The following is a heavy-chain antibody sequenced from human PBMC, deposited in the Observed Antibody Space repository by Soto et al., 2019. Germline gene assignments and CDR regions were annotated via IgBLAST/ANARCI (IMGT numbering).Heavy chain of an antibody. CDR3: ASTEKTYYYDSSGYYPHDAFDI. J-gene: IGHJ3*02. CDR2: IYPGDSDT. D-gene: IGHD3-22*01. Sequence: GESLKISCKGSGYSFTSYWIAWVRQMPGKGLEWMGIIYPGDSDTRYSPSFQGQVTISADKSISTAYLQWSSLKASDTAMYYCASTEKTYYYDSSGYYPHDAFDIWGQGTMVTVSS. V-gene: IGHV5-51*01. CDR1: GYSFTSYW.